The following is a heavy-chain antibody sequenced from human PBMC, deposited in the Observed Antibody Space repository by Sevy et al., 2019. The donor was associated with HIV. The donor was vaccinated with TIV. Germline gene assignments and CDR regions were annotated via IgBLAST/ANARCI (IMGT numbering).Heavy chain of an antibody. Sequence: SETLSLTCTVSGGSITSLYWNWIRQPPGKGLEWIANIDYNGYINYNPSLKSRVTLSLDTSKNQFSLRLSSVTAADTAMYYCAGENAWGRGYSWGQGTLVTVSS. CDR1: GGSITSLY. J-gene: IGHJ4*02. D-gene: IGHD1-26*01. CDR2: IDYNGYI. CDR3: AGENAWGRGYS. V-gene: IGHV4-59*08.